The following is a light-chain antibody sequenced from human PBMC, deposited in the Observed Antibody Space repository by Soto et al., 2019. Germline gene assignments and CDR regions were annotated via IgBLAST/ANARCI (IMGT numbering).Light chain of an antibody. CDR3: QQRSNWPPIT. V-gene: IGKV3-11*01. J-gene: IGKJ5*01. CDR2: DAS. CDR1: QSVSSY. Sequence: PGERATLSCRASQSVSSYLAWYQQKPGQAPRLLIYDASNRATGIPARFSGSGSGTDFTLTISSLEPEDFAVYYCQQRSNWPPITLGQGTRLEIK.